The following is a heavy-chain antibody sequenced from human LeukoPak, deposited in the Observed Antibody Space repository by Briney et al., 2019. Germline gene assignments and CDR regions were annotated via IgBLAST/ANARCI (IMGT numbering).Heavy chain of an antibody. D-gene: IGHD3-16*02. J-gene: IGHJ4*02. CDR2: IYYSGST. CDR3: ARTYYDYVWGSYRPYYFDY. V-gene: IGHV4-59*01. CDR1: GGSISSYY. Sequence: PSETLSLTCTVSGGSISSYYWSWIRQPPGKGLEWIGYIYYSGSTNYNPSLKSRVTISVDTSKNRFSLKLSSVTAADTAVYYCARTYYDYVWGSYRPYYFDYWGQGTLVTVSS.